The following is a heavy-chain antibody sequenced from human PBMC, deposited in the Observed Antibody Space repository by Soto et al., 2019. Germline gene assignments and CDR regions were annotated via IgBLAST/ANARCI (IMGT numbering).Heavy chain of an antibody. CDR1: GFTFSSYG. CDR2: IWYDGSNK. D-gene: IGHD3-9*01. J-gene: IGHJ4*02. CDR3: ARDSPLQYDILTGYYPD. V-gene: IGHV3-33*01. Sequence: QVQLVESGGGVVQPGRSLRLSCAASGFTFSSYGMHWVRQAPGKGLEWVAVIWYDGSNKYYADSVKGRFTISRDNSKNXPYLQMHSLRAEDTAVYYCARDSPLQYDILTGYYPDWGQGTLVTVSS.